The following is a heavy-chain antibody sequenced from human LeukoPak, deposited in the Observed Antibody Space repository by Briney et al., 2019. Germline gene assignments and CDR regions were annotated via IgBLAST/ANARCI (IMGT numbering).Heavy chain of an antibody. J-gene: IGHJ4*02. CDR3: AKDRGY. CDR2: ITGSGDTT. CDR1: GFTFNNFP. V-gene: IGHV3-23*01. Sequence: PGGSLRLSCAASGFTFNNFPMSWVRQAPGKGLEWVSAITGSGDTTYYADSVKGRFTISRDNSKNTLYLQMNSLRADDTAIYYCAKDRGYWGQGILVTVSS.